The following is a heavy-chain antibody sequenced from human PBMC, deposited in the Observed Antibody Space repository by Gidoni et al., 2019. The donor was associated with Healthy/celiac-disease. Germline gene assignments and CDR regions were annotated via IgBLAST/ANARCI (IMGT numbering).Heavy chain of an antibody. J-gene: IGHJ4*02. CDR3: ARGRYFDWLFNFDY. V-gene: IGHV4-34*01. Sequence: QVQLQQWGAGRLKPSETMSLTCAVYGGSFSGYYWSWIRPPPGKGLEWIGEINHSGSTNDNTSLKSRVTISVDTAKNQFSLKLSSVTAADPAVYYCARGRYFDWLFNFDYWGQGTLVTVSS. D-gene: IGHD3-9*01. CDR2: INHSGST. CDR1: GGSFSGYY.